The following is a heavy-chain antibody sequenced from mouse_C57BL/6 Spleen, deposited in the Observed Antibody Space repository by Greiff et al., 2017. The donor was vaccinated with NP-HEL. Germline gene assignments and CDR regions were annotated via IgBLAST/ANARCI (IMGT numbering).Heavy chain of an antibody. J-gene: IGHJ4*01. Sequence: EVQLVESEGGLVQPGSSMKLSCTASGFTFSDYYMAWVRQVPEKGLEWVANINYDGGSTYYLDYLKSRFIFSGDNAKNMLYLQMSSLKSEDKATDNCAGATVVDAMDYWGQGTPVTVSA. CDR2: INYDGGST. V-gene: IGHV5-16*01. CDR3: AGATVVDAMDY. D-gene: IGHD1-1*01. CDR1: GFTFSDYY.